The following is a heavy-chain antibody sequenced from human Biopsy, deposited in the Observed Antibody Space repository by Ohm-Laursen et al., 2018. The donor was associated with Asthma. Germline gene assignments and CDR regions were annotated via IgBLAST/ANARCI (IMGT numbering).Heavy chain of an antibody. CDR1: GYTFISYA. Sequence: ASVKVSCNASGYTFISYAIHWVRQAPGQRLEWMGWINAGNGNTKYSQKFQGRVTITRDTSASTAYMELSSLRSEDAAVYYCARGYSGTDRIVYYYSGLEVWGQGATVTVSS. J-gene: IGHJ6*02. CDR2: INAGNGNT. D-gene: IGHD5-12*01. V-gene: IGHV1-3*01. CDR3: ARGYSGTDRIVYYYSGLEV.